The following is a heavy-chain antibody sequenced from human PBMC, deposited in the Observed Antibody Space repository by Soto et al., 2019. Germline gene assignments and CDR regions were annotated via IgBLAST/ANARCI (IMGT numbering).Heavy chain of an antibody. J-gene: IGHJ4*02. CDR1: GFAVSDSASGFAFSDSA. Sequence: EVQLVESGGGLVQPGGSLKLSCAASGFAVSDSASGFAFSDSAIHWVRQASGKGLEWIGRIRGKRGNDGTAYAASVKGRFTIATDDSKTTTYLQMNSLKIEDTAVYYWTRRRDWTAVDPLVYWGQGTLVTVS. D-gene: IGHD5-18*01. V-gene: IGHV3-73*02. CDR2: IRGKRGNDGT. CDR3: TRRRDWTAVDPLVY.